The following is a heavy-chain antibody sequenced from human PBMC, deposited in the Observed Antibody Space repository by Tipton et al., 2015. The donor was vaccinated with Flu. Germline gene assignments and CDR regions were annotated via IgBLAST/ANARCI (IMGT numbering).Heavy chain of an antibody. CDR2: MNPRDETT. D-gene: IGHD4-17*01. V-gene: IGHV1-46*01. CDR3: ARDGGQYGDCGH. J-gene: IGHJ4*02. Sequence: QLVQSGAEVKTPGASVKVSCKTSGYTFTSNHMHWVRQAPGQGLEWMGIMNPRDETTTYAQRFQGRVSMTSDTSTSTVYMELSSLRSDDTAVYYCARDGGQYGDCGHWGQGTLVTVSS. CDR1: GYTFTSNH.